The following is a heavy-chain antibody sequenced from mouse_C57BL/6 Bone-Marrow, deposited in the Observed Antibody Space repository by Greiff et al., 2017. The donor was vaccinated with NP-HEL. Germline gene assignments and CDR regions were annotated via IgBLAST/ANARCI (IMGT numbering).Heavy chain of an antibody. J-gene: IGHJ2*01. CDR3: ARQLRLRGYFDY. Sequence: VQLKQSGPELVKPGASVKISCKASGYTFTDYYMNWVKQSHGKSLEWIGDINPNNGGTSYNQKFKGKATLTVDKSSSTAYMELRSLTSEDSAVYYCARQLRLRGYFDYWGQGTTLTVSS. CDR2: INPNNGGT. D-gene: IGHD3-2*02. V-gene: IGHV1-26*01. CDR1: GYTFTDYY.